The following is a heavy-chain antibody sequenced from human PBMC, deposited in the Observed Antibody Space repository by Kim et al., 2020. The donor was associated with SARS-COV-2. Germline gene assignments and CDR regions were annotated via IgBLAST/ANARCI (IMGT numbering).Heavy chain of an antibody. D-gene: IGHD3-10*01. CDR3: ARDQYYYGSGSYSWFDP. V-gene: IGHV1-69*13. Sequence: SVKVSCKASGGTFSSYAISWVRQAPGQGLEWMGGIIPIFGTANYAQKFQGRVTITADESTSTAYMELSSLRSEDTAVYYCARDQYYYGSGSYSWFDPWGQGTLVTVSS. J-gene: IGHJ5*02. CDR1: GGTFSSYA. CDR2: IIPIFGTA.